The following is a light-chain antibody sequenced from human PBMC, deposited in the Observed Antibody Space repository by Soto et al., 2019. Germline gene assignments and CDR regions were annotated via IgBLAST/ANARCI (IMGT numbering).Light chain of an antibody. Sequence: IVMTQSPATLSVSPGERATLSCRASQSVSSNLAWYQQKPGQAPRLLIYGASTRATGIPARFSGSGSGTEFTLTISSLQSEDFAVYYCQQYNNWLRTFGGGTKVDIK. V-gene: IGKV3-15*01. J-gene: IGKJ4*01. CDR1: QSVSSN. CDR3: QQYNNWLRT. CDR2: GAS.